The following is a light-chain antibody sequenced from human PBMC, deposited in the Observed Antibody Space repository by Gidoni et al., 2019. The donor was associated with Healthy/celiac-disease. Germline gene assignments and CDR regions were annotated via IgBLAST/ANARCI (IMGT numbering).Light chain of an antibody. CDR2: GAS. J-gene: IGKJ4*01. V-gene: IGKV3-20*01. CDR1: QSVSSSY. CDR3: HQYGSSPLT. Sequence: EIVFTQSQGTLSLSPWERATLSCRASQSVSSSYLAWYQQNPGQAPRLLIYGASSRATGIPDRFSGSVSVTDFTLTISRLEPEDFAVYYCHQYGSSPLTFGGGTKVEIK.